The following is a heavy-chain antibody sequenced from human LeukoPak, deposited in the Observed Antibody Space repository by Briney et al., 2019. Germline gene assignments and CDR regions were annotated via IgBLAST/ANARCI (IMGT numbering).Heavy chain of an antibody. CDR1: GFTFSSYS. CDR3: ARILVLRAAGTANWFDP. J-gene: IGHJ5*02. D-gene: IGHD6-13*01. Sequence: GGSLRLSCAASGFTFSSYSMNWVRQAPGKGLEWVSSISSSSSYIYYADSVKGRFTISRDNAKNSLYLQMNSLRAEDTAVCYCARILVLRAAGTANWFDPWGQGTLVTVSS. CDR2: ISSSSSYI. V-gene: IGHV3-21*01.